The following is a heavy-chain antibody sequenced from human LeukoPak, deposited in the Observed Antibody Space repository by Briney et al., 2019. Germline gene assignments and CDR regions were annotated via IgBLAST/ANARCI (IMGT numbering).Heavy chain of an antibody. CDR2: IIPIFGTA. D-gene: IGHD1-20*01. Sequence: SVKVSCKASGGTFSRYAISWVRQAPGQGLEWMGGIIPIFGTANYAQKFQGRVTITTDESTSTAYMELSSLRSEDTAVYYCARARGEYNWNYYYMDVWGKGTTVTVSS. J-gene: IGHJ6*03. CDR1: GGTFSRYA. CDR3: ARARGEYNWNYYYMDV. V-gene: IGHV1-69*05.